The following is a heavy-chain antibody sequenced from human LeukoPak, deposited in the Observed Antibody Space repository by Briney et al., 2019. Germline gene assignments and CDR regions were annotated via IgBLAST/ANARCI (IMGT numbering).Heavy chain of an antibody. J-gene: IGHJ5*02. CDR1: GASVSVHY. CDR3: ARGHYDLGP. V-gene: IGHV4-59*02. Sequence: SETLSLTCTVSGASVSVHYWSWIRQSPRKGLEWLGYKYSSGSTNDESFPDSRVAISVDTSRSQVHLIVTSVTAADTAIYFCARGHYDLGPWGQGILVTVSS. CDR2: KYSSGST. D-gene: IGHD5-12*01.